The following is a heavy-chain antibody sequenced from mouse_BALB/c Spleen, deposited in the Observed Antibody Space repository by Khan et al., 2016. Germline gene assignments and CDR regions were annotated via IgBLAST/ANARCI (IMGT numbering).Heavy chain of an antibody. CDR3: ARSPYEYDVGFAY. CDR1: GFNIKDTY. J-gene: IGHJ3*01. V-gene: IGHV14-3*02. Sequence: VQLQQSGAELVKPGASVKLSCTASGFNIKDTYMHWVKQRPEQGLEWIGRIDPANGNTKYDPKFQGKANITADTSSNTAYLQLSSLTAEDASVYYWARSPYEYDVGFAYWGQGTLVTVSA. CDR2: IDPANGNT. D-gene: IGHD2-4*01.